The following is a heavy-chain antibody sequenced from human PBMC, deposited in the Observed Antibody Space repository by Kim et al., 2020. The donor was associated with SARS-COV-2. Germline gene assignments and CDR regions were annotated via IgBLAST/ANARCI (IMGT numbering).Heavy chain of an antibody. Sequence: TPPLKSRVTISVDTSKNQFSPKRNSVTAADTSVYYCGGFQMVAFYYFDYWGQGTLVTVSS. D-gene: IGHD2-8*01. V-gene: IGHV4-39*01. J-gene: IGHJ4*02. CDR3: GGFQMVAFYYFDY.